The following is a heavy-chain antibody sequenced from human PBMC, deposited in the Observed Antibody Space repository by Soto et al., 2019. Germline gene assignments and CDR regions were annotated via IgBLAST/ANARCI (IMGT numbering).Heavy chain of an antibody. D-gene: IGHD3-3*01. CDR2: ISGSGGST. Sequence: GSLRLSCAASGFTFSSYAMSWVRQAPGKGLEWVSAISGSGGSTYYADSVKGRFTISRDNSKNTLYLQMNSLRAEDTAVYYCAKETSSDFWSGYHTFDYWGQGTLVTVSS. CDR1: GFTFSSYA. V-gene: IGHV3-23*01. J-gene: IGHJ4*02. CDR3: AKETSSDFWSGYHTFDY.